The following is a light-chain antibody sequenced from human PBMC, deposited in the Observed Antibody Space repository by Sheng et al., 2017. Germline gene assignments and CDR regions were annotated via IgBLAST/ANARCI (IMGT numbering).Light chain of an antibody. CDR2: AAS. Sequence: DIQMTQSPSSLSASVGDRVTITCRASQATNNYLAWYQQKPGKVPKLLIYAASTLQSGVPSRFSGGGSGTDFTLTINSLQPEDVATYYCQTYNGAPYSFGQGTKAGDQT. CDR1: QATNNY. J-gene: IGKJ2*03. CDR3: QTYNGAPYS. V-gene: IGKV1-27*01.